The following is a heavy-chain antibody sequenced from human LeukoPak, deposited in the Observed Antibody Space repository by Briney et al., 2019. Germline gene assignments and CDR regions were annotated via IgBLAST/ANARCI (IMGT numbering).Heavy chain of an antibody. CDR2: MNPNSANT. CDR3: LRRVGATNAFDI. J-gene: IGHJ3*02. V-gene: IGHV1-8*01. CDR1: GYTFTSYD. Sequence: GASVKVSCKASGYTFTSYDINWVRQAPGQGLEWVGWMNPNSANTAYTQKFQGRVTMTRNTFISTAYMELSSLTSEDTAVYYCLRRVGATNAFDIWGQGTMVTVSS. D-gene: IGHD1-26*01.